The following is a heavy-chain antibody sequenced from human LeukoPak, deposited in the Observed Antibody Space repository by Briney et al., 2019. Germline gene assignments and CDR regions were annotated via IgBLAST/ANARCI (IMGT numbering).Heavy chain of an antibody. CDR3: ARDLGDYDILTGYYPNWFDP. Sequence: PSETLSLTCTVSGGSISSYYWSWIRQPPGKGLEWIGYIYYSGSTNYNPSLKSRVTIPVDTSKNQFSLKLSSVTAADTAVYYCARDLGDYDILTGYYPNWFDPGGQGTLVSVSS. J-gene: IGHJ5*02. V-gene: IGHV4-59*01. CDR1: GGSISSYY. D-gene: IGHD3-9*01. CDR2: IYYSGST.